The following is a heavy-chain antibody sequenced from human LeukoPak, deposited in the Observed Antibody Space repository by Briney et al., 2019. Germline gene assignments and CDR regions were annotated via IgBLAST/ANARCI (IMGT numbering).Heavy chain of an antibody. D-gene: IGHD5-24*01. V-gene: IGHV3-33*08. CDR2: IWYDGTNK. CDR1: GFTFSDYR. CDR3: ARRDGYDFDY. J-gene: IGHJ4*02. Sequence: GGSLRLSCAASGFTFSDYRMHWVRQAPGKGLEWVAVIWYDGTNKYYADSVKGRFTISRDNSKNTLYLQMNSLSAEDTAVYYCARRDGYDFDYWGQGTLVTVSS.